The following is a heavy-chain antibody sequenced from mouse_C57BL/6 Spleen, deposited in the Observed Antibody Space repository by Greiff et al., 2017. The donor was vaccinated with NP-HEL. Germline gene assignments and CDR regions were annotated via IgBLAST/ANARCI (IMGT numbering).Heavy chain of an antibody. CDR1: GYTFTDYE. J-gene: IGHJ3*01. V-gene: IGHV1-15*01. D-gene: IGHD1-1*01. Sequence: QVQLQQSGAELVRPGASVTLSCKASGYTFTDYEMHWMKQTPVHGLEWIGAIDPETGGTAYNQKFKGKAILTADKSSSTAYMKLRSRTAEDSAVYYCTRSGYGSNWGQGTLVTVSA. CDR3: TRSGYGSN. CDR2: IDPETGGT.